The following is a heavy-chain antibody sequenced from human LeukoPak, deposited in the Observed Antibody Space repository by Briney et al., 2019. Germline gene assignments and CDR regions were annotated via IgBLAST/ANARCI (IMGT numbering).Heavy chain of an antibody. CDR3: ARGELLLDAFDI. V-gene: IGHV1-46*01. CDR1: GYTFTSYY. Sequence: ASVKVSCKASGYTFTSYYMHWVRQAPGQGLEWMGIINPSGGSTSYAQKFQGRVTMTGDMSTSTVYMELSSLRSEDTAVYYCARGELLLDAFDIWGQGTMVTVSS. CDR2: INPSGGST. D-gene: IGHD1-26*01. J-gene: IGHJ3*02.